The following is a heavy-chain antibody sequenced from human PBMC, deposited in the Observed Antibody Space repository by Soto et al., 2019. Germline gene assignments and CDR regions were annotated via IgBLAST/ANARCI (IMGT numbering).Heavy chain of an antibody. CDR1: GFTFRSYV. CDR2: IDGSGGRT. D-gene: IGHD4-17*01. J-gene: IGHJ2*01. Sequence: EVQLLESGGGLVQPGGSLRLSCAASGFTFRSYVMSWGRQAPGKGLEWVSGIDGSGGRTFYADSVKGRFTISRDNSKNTLYLQRNSLRAEDTAVYYCAKPPTTETTYNWYLDLWGRGTLVTFSS. CDR3: AKPPTTETTYNWYLDL. V-gene: IGHV3-23*01.